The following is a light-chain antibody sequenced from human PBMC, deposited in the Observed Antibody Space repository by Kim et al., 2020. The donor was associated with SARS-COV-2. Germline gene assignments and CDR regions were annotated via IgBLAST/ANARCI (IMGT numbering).Light chain of an antibody. CDR2: DAS. CDR3: QQYHNLLS. J-gene: IGKJ3*01. CDR1: QDISNY. V-gene: IGKV1-33*01. Sequence: DIQMTQSPSSLSASVGDRVTITCQASQDISNYLNWYQQKPGKAPELLIYDASNLETVVPSRFSGSGSGTDFTFTISSLQPEDIATYYSQQYHNLLSFGPGTKVDIK.